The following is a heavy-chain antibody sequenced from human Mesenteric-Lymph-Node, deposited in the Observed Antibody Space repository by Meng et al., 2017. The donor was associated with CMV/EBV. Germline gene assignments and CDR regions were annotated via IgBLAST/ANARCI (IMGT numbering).Heavy chain of an antibody. D-gene: IGHD6-13*01. Sequence: GGSLRLSCAASGFTFSSYAMSWVRQVPGKGLEWVSAISGTAGDTYYVDSVKGRFTISRDNAKNSLYLQMNSLRAEDTAVYYCARWGIAAAGNPSFDYWGQGTLVTVSS. CDR1: GFTFSSYA. V-gene: IGHV3-23*01. CDR2: ISGTAGDT. J-gene: IGHJ4*02. CDR3: ARWGIAAAGNPSFDY.